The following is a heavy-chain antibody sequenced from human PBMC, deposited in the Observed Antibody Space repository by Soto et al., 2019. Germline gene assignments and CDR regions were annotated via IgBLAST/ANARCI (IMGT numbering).Heavy chain of an antibody. CDR3: AGSNSGYSGYEHWFDP. CDR1: GYTFTSYG. D-gene: IGHD5-12*01. V-gene: IGHV1-18*01. J-gene: IGHJ5*02. Sequence: ASVKVSCKASGYTFTSYGISWVRQAPVQGLEWMGWISAYNGNTNYAQKLQGRVTMTTDTSTSTAYMELRSLRFDDTAVYYCAGSNSGYSGYEHWFDPWGQGTLVTVSS. CDR2: ISAYNGNT.